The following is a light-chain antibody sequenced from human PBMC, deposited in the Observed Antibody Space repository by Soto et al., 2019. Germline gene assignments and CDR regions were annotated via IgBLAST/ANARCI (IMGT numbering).Light chain of an antibody. Sequence: DILMTQSPPILSASVGDRVTISCRASRIIGNWLAWYQQKPGKAPKLLIYGASTLESGVPSRFIGSGSGTEFTLTLSGLQPDDFATYYCQQYNTYSFGQVTHVEIK. CDR2: GAS. J-gene: IGKJ2*01. V-gene: IGKV1-5*03. CDR1: RIIGNW. CDR3: QQYNTYS.